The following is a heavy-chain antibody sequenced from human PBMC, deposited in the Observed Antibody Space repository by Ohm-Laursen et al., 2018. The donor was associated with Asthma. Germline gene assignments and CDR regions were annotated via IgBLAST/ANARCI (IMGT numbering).Heavy chain of an antibody. CDR1: GYTFTDYG. Sequence: SVKVSCKASGYTFTDYGISWVRQAPGQGLEWMGWISAKNGNTDFTQKLQGRVTLTTDTSTSTAYMEVRSLTSDDTAVYYCARVSCNDDICYSLFYNWGQGTLVTVSS. D-gene: IGHD2-15*01. J-gene: IGHJ4*02. CDR3: ARVSCNDDICYSLFYN. CDR2: ISAKNGNT. V-gene: IGHV1-18*04.